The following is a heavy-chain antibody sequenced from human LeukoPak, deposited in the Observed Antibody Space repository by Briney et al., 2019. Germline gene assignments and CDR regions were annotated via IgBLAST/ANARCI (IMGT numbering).Heavy chain of an antibody. CDR2: ISAYNGNT. CDR1: GYTFTSYG. J-gene: IGHJ3*02. Sequence: GASVKVSCKASGYTFTSYGISWVRQAPGQGLEWMGWISAYNGNTNYAQKLQGRVTMTTDTSTSTAYMELRSLRSDDTAVYYCARGYSSSSEPAAAAAFDIWGQGTMVNVSS. CDR3: ARGYSSSSEPAAAAAFDI. D-gene: IGHD6-6*01. V-gene: IGHV1-18*01.